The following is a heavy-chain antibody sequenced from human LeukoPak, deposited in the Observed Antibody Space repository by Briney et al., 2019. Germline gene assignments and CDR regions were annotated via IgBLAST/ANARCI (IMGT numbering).Heavy chain of an antibody. D-gene: IGHD5-18*01. CDR3: AGFRIQLWSPFYYYGMDV. V-gene: IGHV4-31*03. CDR1: GGSISSGGYY. Sequence: SQTLSLTCTASGGSISSGGYYWSWIRQHPGKGLEWIGYIYYSGSTYYNPSLKSRVTISVDTSKNQFSLKLSSVTAADTAVYYCAGFRIQLWSPFYYYGMDVWGQGTTVTVSS. CDR2: IYYSGST. J-gene: IGHJ6*02.